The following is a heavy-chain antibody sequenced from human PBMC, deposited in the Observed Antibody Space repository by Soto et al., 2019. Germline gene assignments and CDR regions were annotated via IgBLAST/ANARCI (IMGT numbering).Heavy chain of an antibody. D-gene: IGHD3-22*01. V-gene: IGHV1-18*01. J-gene: IGHJ4*02. CDR1: GYTFTSYG. CDR3: ARDWSRYYDSSGLMWFY. CDR2: ISAHNGDT. Sequence: QIQLAQSGGEMKKPGASVKVSRKASGYTFTSYGISWVRQAPGQGLEWVGWISAHNGDTRYAQNLQGRITMTTDTFTNTAYMELTSLTSDDTAVYYCARDWSRYYDSSGLMWFYWGQGTLVTVSS.